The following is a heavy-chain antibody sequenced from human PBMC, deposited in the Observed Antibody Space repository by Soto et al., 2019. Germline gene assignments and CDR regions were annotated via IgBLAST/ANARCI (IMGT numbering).Heavy chain of an antibody. V-gene: IGHV3-74*01. CDR1: GFTFSSYW. J-gene: IGHJ6*02. CDR3: AREGSSSPYYYDGMDV. CDR2: INSDGSST. Sequence: EVQLVESGGGLVQPGGSLRLSCAASGFTFSSYWMHWVRQAPGKGLVWVSRINSDGSSTSYADSVKGRFTISRDNAKNTLYLQMTSLRAEDTAVYYCAREGSSSPYYYDGMDVWGQGTTVTVAS. D-gene: IGHD6-6*01.